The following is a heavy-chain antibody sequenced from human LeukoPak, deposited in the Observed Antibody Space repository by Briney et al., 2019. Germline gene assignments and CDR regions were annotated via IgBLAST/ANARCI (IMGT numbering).Heavy chain of an antibody. D-gene: IGHD3-10*01. J-gene: IGHJ4*02. Sequence: GGSLRLSCEASGFTFSNHAVHWVRQAPGEGLDWVALISNDESNKKYANSLKGRFTISRDNSKNTLYLQMNSLRVEDTAVYYCARGDGPGSYLIDYWGQGALSPSP. CDR1: GFTFSNHA. V-gene: IGHV3-30*04. CDR2: ISNDESNK. CDR3: ARGDGPGSYLIDY.